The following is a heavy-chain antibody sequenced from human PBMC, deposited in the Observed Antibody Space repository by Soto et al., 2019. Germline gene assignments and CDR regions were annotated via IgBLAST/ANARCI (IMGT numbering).Heavy chain of an antibody. Sequence: SETLSLTCAVYGGSFSGYYWSWIRQPPGKGLEWIGEINHSGSTNYNPSLKSRVTISVDTSKNQFSLKLSSVTAADTAVYYCARDKRGYCSSTSCYAVLDAFDIWGQGTMVTVSS. CDR3: ARDKRGYCSSTSCYAVLDAFDI. CDR1: GGSFSGYY. V-gene: IGHV4-34*01. D-gene: IGHD2-2*01. CDR2: INHSGST. J-gene: IGHJ3*02.